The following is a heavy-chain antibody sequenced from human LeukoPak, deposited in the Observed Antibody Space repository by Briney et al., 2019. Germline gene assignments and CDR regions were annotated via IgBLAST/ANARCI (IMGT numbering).Heavy chain of an antibody. J-gene: IGHJ4*02. CDR3: ARGNSGYYLNTKFDY. D-gene: IGHD3-22*01. CDR1: GFTFDDYG. V-gene: IGHV3-20*04. Sequence: GGSLRLSCAASGFTFDDYGMSWVRHAPGKGLEWVSGINWNGGSTGYADSVKGRFTISRDNAKNSLYLQMNSLRAEDTALYYCARGNSGYYLNTKFDYWGQGTLVTVSS. CDR2: INWNGGST.